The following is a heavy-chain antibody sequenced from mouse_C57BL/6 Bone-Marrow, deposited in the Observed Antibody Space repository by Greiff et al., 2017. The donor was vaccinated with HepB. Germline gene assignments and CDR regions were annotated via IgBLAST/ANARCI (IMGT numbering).Heavy chain of an antibody. J-gene: IGHJ2*01. CDR1: GYSITSGYY. CDR3: AREEGLTGTDFDY. Sequence: EVQLQQSGPGLVKPSQSLSLTCSVPGYSITSGYYWNWIRQFPGNKLEWMGYISYDGSNNYNPSLKNRISITRDTSKNQFFLKLHSVTTEDTATYYCAREEGLTGTDFDYWGQGTTLTVSS. V-gene: IGHV3-6*01. D-gene: IGHD4-1*01. CDR2: ISYDGSN.